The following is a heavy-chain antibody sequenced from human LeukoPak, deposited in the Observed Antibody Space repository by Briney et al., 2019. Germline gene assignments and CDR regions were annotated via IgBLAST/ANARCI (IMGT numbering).Heavy chain of an antibody. J-gene: IGHJ4*02. CDR3: ASNDYRDEGIDS. CDR2: ISPTGSTT. Sequence: GGSLRLSCTASGFSFSGHWMHWARQLPGKGLVWVSRISPTGSTTSYADSVKGRFTVSRDNAENSLFLQMNSLRAEDTAVYFCASNDYRDEGIDSWGQGTLVTVSS. CDR1: GFSFSGHW. V-gene: IGHV3-74*01. D-gene: IGHD4-17*01.